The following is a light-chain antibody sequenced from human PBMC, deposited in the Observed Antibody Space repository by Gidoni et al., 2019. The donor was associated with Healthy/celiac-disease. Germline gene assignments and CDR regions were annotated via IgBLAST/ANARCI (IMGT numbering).Light chain of an antibody. Sequence: EIVMTQSPATLSVSPGERATLSCRASQSVSSNLAWYQQKPGQAPRLLIYGASTRATGIPARFSGSGSGTEFTLTISSLQSEDFAVYYCQQYDDGPPWTFGQXTNLEIK. V-gene: IGKV3-15*01. CDR2: GAS. J-gene: IGKJ2*02. CDR3: QQYDDGPPWT. CDR1: QSVSSN.